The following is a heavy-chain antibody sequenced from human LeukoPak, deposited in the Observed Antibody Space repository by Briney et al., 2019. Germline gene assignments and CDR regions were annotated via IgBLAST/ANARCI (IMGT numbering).Heavy chain of an antibody. J-gene: IGHJ4*02. CDR2: ISGDGGTT. CDR3: AKGGQYYDYVWGSPPTHY. D-gene: IGHD3-16*01. V-gene: IGHV3-23*01. CDR1: GFTFTAYA. Sequence: GGSLRLSCTASGFTFTAYAMTWVRQAPGKGLEWVSEISGDGGTTSYADSVKGRFTISRDNSKNTLYLQMNSLRAEDTAVYYCAKGGQYYDYVWGSPPTHYWGQGTLVTVSS.